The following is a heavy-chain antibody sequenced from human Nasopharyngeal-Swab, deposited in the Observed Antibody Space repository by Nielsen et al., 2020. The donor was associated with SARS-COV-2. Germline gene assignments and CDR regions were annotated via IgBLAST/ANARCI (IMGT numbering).Heavy chain of an antibody. Sequence: GESLKISCAASGFTFSSYSMNWVRQAPGKRLEWVSSISSSSSYIYYADSVKGRFTISRDNAKNSLYLQMNSLRAEDTAVYYCARVKWELLTVSFGIWGQGTMVTVSS. J-gene: IGHJ3*02. D-gene: IGHD1-26*01. CDR3: ARVKWELLTVSFGI. CDR1: GFTFSSYS. CDR2: ISSSSSYI. V-gene: IGHV3-21*01.